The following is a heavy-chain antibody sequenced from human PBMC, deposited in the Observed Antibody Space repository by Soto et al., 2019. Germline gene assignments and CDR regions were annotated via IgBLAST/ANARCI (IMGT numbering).Heavy chain of an antibody. V-gene: IGHV1-24*01. D-gene: IGHD6-13*01. CDR2: FDPEDGET. CDR3: ATAMTYSSSSFWFDP. J-gene: IGHJ5*02. CDR1: GYTLTELS. Sequence: ASVKVSCKVSGYTLTELSMHWVRQAPGKGLEWMGGFDPEDGETIYAQKFQGRVTMTEDTSTDTAYMELSSLRSEDTAVYYCATAMTYSSSSFWFDPWGQGTLVTVSS.